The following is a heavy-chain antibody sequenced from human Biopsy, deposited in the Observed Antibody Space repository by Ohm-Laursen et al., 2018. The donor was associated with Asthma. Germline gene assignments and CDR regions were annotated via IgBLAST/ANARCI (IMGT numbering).Heavy chain of an antibody. CDR1: GGTFSNFA. CDR2: IMTVFGTT. J-gene: IGHJ6*02. CDR3: ARCQVGYSSGWTLLLKKIHYSGMDV. D-gene: IGHD6-19*01. Sequence: SVKVSCKAPGGTFSNFAISWVRQAPGQGLEWLGGIMTVFGTTNYAQKFQGRVTITADESTSTAYMEVTSLRSEDTAIYYCARCQVGYSSGWTLLLKKIHYSGMDVWGQGTAVTVSS. V-gene: IGHV1-69*13.